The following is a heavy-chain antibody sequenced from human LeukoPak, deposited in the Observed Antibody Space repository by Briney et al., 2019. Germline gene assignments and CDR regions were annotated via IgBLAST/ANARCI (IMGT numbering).Heavy chain of an antibody. Sequence: SETLSLTCTVSGVSISSYYWSWIRQPPGKGLEWIGYIYYSGSTNYNPSLKSRVTISVDTSKNQFSLKLSSVTAADTAVYYCARQGLTVDYFQHWGQGTLVTVSS. J-gene: IGHJ1*01. CDR1: GVSISSYY. D-gene: IGHD4-17*01. CDR3: ARQGLTVDYFQH. V-gene: IGHV4-59*08. CDR2: IYYSGST.